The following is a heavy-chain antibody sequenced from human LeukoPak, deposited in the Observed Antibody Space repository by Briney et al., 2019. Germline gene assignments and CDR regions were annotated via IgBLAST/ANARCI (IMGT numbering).Heavy chain of an antibody. CDR1: GFTFSDYY. J-gene: IGHJ5*02. CDR2: ISSSGSTI. D-gene: IGHD3-22*01. CDR3: ARDRGGPYYYDSSGYFNWFDP. V-gene: IGHV3-11*01. Sequence: GGSLRLSCAASGFTFSDYYMSWIRQAPGKGLEWVSYISSSGSTIYYADSVKGRFTISRDNAKNSLYLQMNSLRAEDTAVYYCARDRGGPYYYDSSGYFNWFDPWGQGTLVTVSS.